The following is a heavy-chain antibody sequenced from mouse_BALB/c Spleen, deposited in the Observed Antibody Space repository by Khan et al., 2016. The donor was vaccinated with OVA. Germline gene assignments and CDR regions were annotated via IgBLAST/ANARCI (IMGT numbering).Heavy chain of an antibody. CDR3: ARSLYYSYGYALDC. CDR2: ISSTGGP. J-gene: IGHJ4*01. Sequence: EVQLVESGPGLVKPSQSLSLTCTVTGYSITSDYAWNWIRQFPGNKLEWMGYISSTGGPSYNPSLKSRISITRDTSKNQFFLQLKSVTAEDTATYYCARSLYYSYGYALDCWGRGTLVTVSS. D-gene: IGHD2-14*01. CDR1: GYSITSDYA. V-gene: IGHV3-2*02.